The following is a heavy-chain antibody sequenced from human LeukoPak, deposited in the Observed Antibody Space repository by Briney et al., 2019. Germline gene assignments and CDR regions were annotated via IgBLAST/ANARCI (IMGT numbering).Heavy chain of an antibody. J-gene: IGHJ1*01. CDR3: AKEEGFHAEYFQH. V-gene: IGHV1-18*01. CDR2: ISAYNGNT. Sequence: ASVKVSCKASGGTFSSYAISWVRQAPGQGLEWMGWISAYNGNTNYAQKLQGRVTMTTDTSTSTAYMELSSLRSEDTAVYYCAKEEGFHAEYFQHWGQGTLVTVSS. CDR1: GGTFSSYA.